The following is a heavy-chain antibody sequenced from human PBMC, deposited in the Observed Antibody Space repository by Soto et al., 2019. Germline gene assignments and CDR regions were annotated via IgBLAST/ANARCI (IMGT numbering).Heavy chain of an antibody. CDR2: IYHSGST. CDR3: ARSCSGGSCYSAFDI. V-gene: IGHV4-4*02. Sequence: SETLSLTCAVSGGSISSSNWWSWVRQPPGKGLEWIGEIYHSGSTNYNPSLKSRVTISVDKSKNQFSLKLSSVTAADTAVYYCARSCSGGSCYSAFDIWGQGTMVT. D-gene: IGHD2-15*01. CDR1: GGSISSSNW. J-gene: IGHJ3*02.